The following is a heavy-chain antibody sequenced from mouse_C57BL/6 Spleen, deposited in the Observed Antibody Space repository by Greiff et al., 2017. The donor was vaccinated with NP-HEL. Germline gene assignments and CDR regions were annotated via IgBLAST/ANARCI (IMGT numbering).Heavy chain of an antibody. D-gene: IGHD1-1*01. V-gene: IGHV1-5*01. CDR3: TREYGSSYSWFAY. CDR2: IYPGNSDT. J-gene: IGHJ3*01. CDR1: GYTFTSYW. Sequence: EVQLQQSGTVLARPGASVKMSCKTSGYTFTSYWMHWVKQRPGQGLDWIGAIYPGNSDTSYNQKFKGKAKLTAVTSASTAYMELSSLTNEDSAVYYCTREYGSSYSWFAYWGQGTLVTVSA.